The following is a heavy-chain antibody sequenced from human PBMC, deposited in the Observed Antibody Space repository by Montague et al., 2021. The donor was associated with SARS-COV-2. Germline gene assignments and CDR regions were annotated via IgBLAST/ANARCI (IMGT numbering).Heavy chain of an antibody. Sequence: SETLSLTCAVYGGSFSGYYWSWIRQPPGKGLEWIGEINHSGGTNYNPSLKSRVTTSVDTSKNQFSLKLSSVTAADTAVYYCARGSTVTHYWGQGTPVTVSS. CDR1: GGSFSGYY. V-gene: IGHV4-34*01. D-gene: IGHD4-17*01. J-gene: IGHJ4*02. CDR2: INHSGGT. CDR3: ARGSTVTHY.